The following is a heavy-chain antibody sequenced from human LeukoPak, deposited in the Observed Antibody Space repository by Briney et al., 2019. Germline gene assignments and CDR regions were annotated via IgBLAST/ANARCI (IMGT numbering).Heavy chain of an antibody. Sequence: ESGPTLVKPTQTLTLTCTFSGFSLSTRGVGVAWIRQPPGKALEWLALVYWNDDKRYSPSLKSRLTISKDTSKNQVLLTMTNMDPVDTATYYCEHRRYPEYICSGGRCEYSYYGMDVWGHGATVTVSS. V-gene: IGHV2-5*01. J-gene: IGHJ6*02. CDR2: VYWNDDK. D-gene: IGHD6-19*01. CDR1: GFSLSTRGVG. CDR3: EHRRYPEYICSGGRCEYSYYGMDV.